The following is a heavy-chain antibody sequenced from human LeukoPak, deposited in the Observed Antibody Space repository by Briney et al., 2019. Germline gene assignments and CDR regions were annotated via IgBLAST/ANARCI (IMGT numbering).Heavy chain of an antibody. CDR1: GYTFTSYA. D-gene: IGHD3-3*01. J-gene: IGHJ6*03. CDR2: INTNTGNP. V-gene: IGHV7-4-1*02. Sequence: GASVKVSYKASGYTFTSYAMNWVRQAPGQGLEWMGWINTNTGNPTYAQGFTGRFVFSLDTSVSTAYLQISSLKAEDTAVYYCARDQGGIFGVVIDYYYMDVWGKGTTVTISS. CDR3: ARDQGGIFGVVIDYYYMDV.